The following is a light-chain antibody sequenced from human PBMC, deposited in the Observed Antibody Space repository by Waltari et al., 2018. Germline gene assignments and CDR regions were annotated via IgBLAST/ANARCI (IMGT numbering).Light chain of an antibody. Sequence: QPVLTLPPSASGTPGQVVSFSCSGSSSNVGNNYVYWYQQLPGTAPKLLIYKNDRRPSGVPDRFLGSKSGTSASLVISGLRSEDEGHYTCATWDDSLNSWVFGGGTKLTIL. CDR2: KND. J-gene: IGLJ3*02. V-gene: IGLV1-47*01. CDR1: SSNVGNNY. CDR3: ATWDDSLNSWV.